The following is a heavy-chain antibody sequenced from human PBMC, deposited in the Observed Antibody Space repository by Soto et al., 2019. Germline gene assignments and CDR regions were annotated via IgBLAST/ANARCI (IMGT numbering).Heavy chain of an antibody. Sequence: PSETLSLTCTVSGGSISSGDYYWSWIRQPPGKGLEWIGYIYYSGSTYYNPSLKSRVTISVDTSKNQFSLKLSSVTAADTAVYYCAALGDGFRALYYYGMDVWGQGTTVTVSS. CDR3: AALGDGFRALYYYGMDV. D-gene: IGHD3-16*01. CDR2: IYYSGST. J-gene: IGHJ6*02. V-gene: IGHV4-30-4*01. CDR1: GGSISSGDYY.